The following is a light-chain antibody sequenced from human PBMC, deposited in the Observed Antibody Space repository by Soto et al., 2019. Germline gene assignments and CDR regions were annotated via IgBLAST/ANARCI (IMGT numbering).Light chain of an antibody. CDR2: DAS. CDR3: QQYSTYST. Sequence: DIQMTKSPSTLSASVGDRVTIPCRASQSISSSLAWYQQKPGKAPKLLIYDASNLESGVPSIFSGSGSGTEFTLTISSLPPDDFATYYCQQYSTYSTFGQGTKVDI. CDR1: QSISSS. V-gene: IGKV1-5*01. J-gene: IGKJ1*01.